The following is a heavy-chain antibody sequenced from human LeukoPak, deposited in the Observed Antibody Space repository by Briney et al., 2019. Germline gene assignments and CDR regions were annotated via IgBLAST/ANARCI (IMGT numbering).Heavy chain of an antibody. D-gene: IGHD2-15*01. Sequence: PGGFLRLSCAASGFTFSTYWMTWVRQAPGKGLEWVANIKEDGSEKYYVDSVKGRFTISRGNAKNSLYLQMNTLRAEDTAVYYCTRDTGCSGGTCYSFYDSWGQGTLVTVSS. J-gene: IGHJ4*02. CDR2: IKEDGSEK. V-gene: IGHV3-7*01. CDR1: GFTFSTYW. CDR3: TRDTGCSGGTCYSFYDS.